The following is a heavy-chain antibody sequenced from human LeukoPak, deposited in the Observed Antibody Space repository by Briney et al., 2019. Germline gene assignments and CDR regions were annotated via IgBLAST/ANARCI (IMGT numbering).Heavy chain of an antibody. CDR1: GFTVSSSY. Sequence: GGSLRLSCAASGFTVSSSYMSWVRQAPGKELEWVSVIHSGGNTYYADSVKGRFTISRDNSKNTLYLQMNSLRAEDTAVYYCTRDLNSGGSCWGQGTLVTVSS. J-gene: IGHJ4*02. V-gene: IGHV3-53*01. D-gene: IGHD2-15*01. CDR2: IHSGGNT. CDR3: TRDLNSGGSC.